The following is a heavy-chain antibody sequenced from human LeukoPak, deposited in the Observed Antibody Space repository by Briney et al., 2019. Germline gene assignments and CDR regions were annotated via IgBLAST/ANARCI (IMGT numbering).Heavy chain of an antibody. CDR1: GFTFSSYW. J-gene: IGHJ3*02. CDR3: ARLSGSYYPAGAFDI. CDR2: INTDGSST. V-gene: IGHV3-74*01. D-gene: IGHD1-26*01. Sequence: PGGSLRLSCAASGFTFSSYWMHWVRQPPGKGLVWVSRINTDGSSTSYADSVKGRFTISRDNAKNTLYLQMNSLRAEDTAVYYCARLSGSYYPAGAFDIWGQGTMVTVSS.